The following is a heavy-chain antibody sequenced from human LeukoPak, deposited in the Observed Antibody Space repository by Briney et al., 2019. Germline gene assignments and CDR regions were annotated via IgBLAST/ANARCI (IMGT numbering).Heavy chain of an antibody. D-gene: IGHD2-2*01. CDR1: GFTFSGSG. CDR2: IQYNGNNK. Sequence: EGSLRLSCAASGFTFSGSGMHWVRQTPGKGLEWVAFIQYNGNNKYYADSVKGRFTISRDNSKNTLYLLMDSLRAEDTAVYYCVEGYCSSISCFHWGRGTMVTVSS. V-gene: IGHV3-30*02. J-gene: IGHJ3*01. CDR3: VEGYCSSISCFH.